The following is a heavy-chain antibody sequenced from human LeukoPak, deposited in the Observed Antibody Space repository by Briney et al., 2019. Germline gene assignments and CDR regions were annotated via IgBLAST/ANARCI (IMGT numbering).Heavy chain of an antibody. J-gene: IGHJ4*02. D-gene: IGHD2-21*02. V-gene: IGHV1-2*02. CDR1: GYTVTSYH. CDR3: ARPTYCGSDCYFNFDY. CDR2: IKPNSGVT. Sequence: GASVKVSCKASGYTVTSYHMHWVRQAPGQGLEWMGYIKPNSGVTNYAQKFRGRVTMTWDTSISTAYIELSGLTSDDTAIYYCARPTYCGSDCYFNFDYWGQGTLVTVSS.